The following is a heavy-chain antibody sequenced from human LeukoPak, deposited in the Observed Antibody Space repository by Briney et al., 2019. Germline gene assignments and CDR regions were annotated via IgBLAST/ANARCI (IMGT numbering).Heavy chain of an antibody. J-gene: IGHJ4*02. CDR1: GGSISSNHW. D-gene: IGHD3-10*01. V-gene: IGHV4-4*02. Sequence: SGTLSLTCAGSGGSISSNHWWTWVRQRPGKGLEWIGEIYHSGNTNHDPSLKSRLTTSVDKSKNHFSLKLSSVPAADTAVYYCATWAVRSGSKVDYWGQGTLVTVSS. CDR3: ATWAVRSGSKVDY. CDR2: IYHSGNT.